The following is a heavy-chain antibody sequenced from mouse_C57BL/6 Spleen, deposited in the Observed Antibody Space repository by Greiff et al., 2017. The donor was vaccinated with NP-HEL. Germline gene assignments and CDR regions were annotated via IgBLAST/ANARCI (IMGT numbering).Heavy chain of an antibody. D-gene: IGHD1-1*01. J-gene: IGHJ4*01. V-gene: IGHV1-22*01. Sequence: EVQLQQSGPELVKPGASVKMSCKASGYTFTDYNMHWVKQSHGKSLEWIGYINPNNGGTSYNQKFKGKATLTVNKSSSTAYMELRSLTAEDSAVYYCAREDYYGSSSPYYAMDYWGQGTSVTVSS. CDR3: AREDYYGSSSPYYAMDY. CDR2: INPNNGGT. CDR1: GYTFTDYN.